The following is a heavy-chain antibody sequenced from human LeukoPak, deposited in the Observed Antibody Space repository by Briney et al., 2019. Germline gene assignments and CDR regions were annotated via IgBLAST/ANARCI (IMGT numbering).Heavy chain of an antibody. D-gene: IGHD3-22*01. CDR1: GGSISSYY. V-gene: IGHV4-59*01. Sequence: SETLSLTCTVSGGSISSYYWSWIRQPPGKGLEWIGYIYCSGSTNYNPSLKSRVTISVDTSKNQFSLKLSSVTAADTAVYYCARADYYDSSGYYGRFDYWGQGTLVTVSS. J-gene: IGHJ4*02. CDR2: IYCSGST. CDR3: ARADYYDSSGYYGRFDY.